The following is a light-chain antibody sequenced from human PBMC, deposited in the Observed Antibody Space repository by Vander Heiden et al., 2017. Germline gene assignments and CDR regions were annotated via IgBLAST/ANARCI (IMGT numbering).Light chain of an antibody. CDR1: VLAKKY. Sequence: SYELTQPSSVSVFPGQTARITCSGDVLAKKYARGFQQKPGQAPVLVIYKDSERPSGIPGRFYGSSSGTNVNLTIGGAQVEDEADYYCYYATDIKRVFGGGTKLTVL. CDR3: YYATDIKRV. CDR2: KDS. V-gene: IGLV3-27*01. J-gene: IGLJ2*01.